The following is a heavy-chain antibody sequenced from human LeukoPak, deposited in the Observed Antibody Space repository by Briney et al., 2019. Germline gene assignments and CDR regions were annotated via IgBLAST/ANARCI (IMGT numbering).Heavy chain of an antibody. Sequence: GGSLRLSCAASGFTVTSYAMSWVRQTPEKGLEWVSSISSGGDITHHADSVMGRFTISRDISKNTLYLEMNSLRDEDTAVYYCAKSDCGGDCYLLDYWGQGTLVTVSS. CDR2: ISSGGDIT. CDR3: AKSDCGGDCYLLDY. V-gene: IGHV3-23*01. CDR1: GFTVTSYA. D-gene: IGHD2-21*02. J-gene: IGHJ4*02.